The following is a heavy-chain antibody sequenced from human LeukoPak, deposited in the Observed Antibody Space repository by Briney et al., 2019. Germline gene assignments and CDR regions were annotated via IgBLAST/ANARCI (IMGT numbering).Heavy chain of an antibody. CDR1: GFTFSSYG. D-gene: IGHD3-10*01. J-gene: IGHJ6*02. CDR2: IWYDGSNK. CDR3: AKSLWFGELLDGDYGMDV. V-gene: IGHV3-33*03. Sequence: GGSLRLSCAASGFTFSSYGMHWVRQAPGKGLEWVAVIWYDGSNKYYADSVKGRFTISRDNSKNSLYLQMNSLRAEDTALYYCAKSLWFGELLDGDYGMDVWGQGTTVTVSS.